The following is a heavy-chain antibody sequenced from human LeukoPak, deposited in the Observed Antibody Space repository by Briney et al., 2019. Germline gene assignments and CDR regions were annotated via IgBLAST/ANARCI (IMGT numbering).Heavy chain of an antibody. V-gene: IGHV3-74*01. Sequence: GGSLRLSCAASGFTFGNSWVHWVRQAPGKGLVWVSLINADGSTTTYADSVKGRFTISRDNARNTLSLQMNSLTIEDTAVYYCVVVVEPADSDGFDVWGQGTMITVSS. CDR3: VVVVEPADSDGFDV. J-gene: IGHJ3*01. D-gene: IGHD2-2*01. CDR1: GFTFGNSW. CDR2: INADGSTT.